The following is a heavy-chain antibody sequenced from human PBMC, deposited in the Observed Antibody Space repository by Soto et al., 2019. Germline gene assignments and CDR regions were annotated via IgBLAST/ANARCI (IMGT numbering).Heavy chain of an antibody. V-gene: IGHV3-23*01. CDR1: TGYA. Sequence: GGSLRLSCTALTGYAMSWVRRGPGKGLEWISTISPTGNTHYADSVEGRFTISRDDSKNTFYLQMNNLRADDTGVYYCAKDPSTGHADLWGQGTLVTVS. J-gene: IGHJ5*02. CDR3: AKDPSTGHADL. CDR2: ISPTGNT. D-gene: IGHD3-9*01.